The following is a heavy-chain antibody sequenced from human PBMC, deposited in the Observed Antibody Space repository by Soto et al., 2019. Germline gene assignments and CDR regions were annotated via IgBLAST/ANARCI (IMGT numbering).Heavy chain of an antibody. D-gene: IGHD4-17*01. CDR2: IYPGDSDT. V-gene: IGHV5-51*01. J-gene: IGHJ6*02. CDR1: GYSCTIYW. CDR3: ARRTETDYYGMDV. Sequence: GESLRISCNCSGYSCTIYWIGLVLQMPGRGLEWMGIIYPGDSDTRYSPSFEGQVTISADKSISTAYLQWSSLKASDTAMYYCARRTETDYYGMDVWGQGTTVTVSS.